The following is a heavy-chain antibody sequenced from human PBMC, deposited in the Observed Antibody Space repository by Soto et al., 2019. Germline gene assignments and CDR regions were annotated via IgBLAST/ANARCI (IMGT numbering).Heavy chain of an antibody. D-gene: IGHD6-6*01. CDR2: IYYSGST. V-gene: IGHV4-30-4*01. CDR1: GGSISSGDYY. CDR3: ARDRPYSSSAGSWFDP. J-gene: IGHJ5*02. Sequence: LSLTCTVSGGSISSGDYYWSWIRQPPGKGLEWIGYIYYSGSTYYNPSLKSRVTISVDTSKNQFSLKLSSVTAADTAVYYCARDRPYSSSAGSWFDPWGQGTLVTVSS.